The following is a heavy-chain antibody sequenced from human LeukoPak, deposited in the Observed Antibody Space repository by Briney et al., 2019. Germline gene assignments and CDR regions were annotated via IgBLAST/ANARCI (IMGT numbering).Heavy chain of an antibody. CDR2: ISCRSGRL. D-gene: IGHD2-21*01. CDR1: GFTFGDYA. CDR3: AKDLVSAGKGDFYYYMDV. J-gene: IGHJ6*03. Sequence: PGRSLRLSCAASGFTFGDYAMHWVRQGPGKGLEWVAGISCRSGRLGYAASVNGRFIIFRDNVQKSLYLQMNSLTPEETAFYYCAKDLVSAGKGDFYYYMDVWGRGTTVTVSS. V-gene: IGHV3-9*01.